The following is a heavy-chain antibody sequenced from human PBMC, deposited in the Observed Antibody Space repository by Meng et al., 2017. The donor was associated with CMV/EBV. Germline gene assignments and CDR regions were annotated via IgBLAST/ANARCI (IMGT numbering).Heavy chain of an antibody. CDR1: GGTFSSYA. CDR3: ASKGGSYDY. J-gene: IGHJ4*02. Sequence: KASCKASGGTFSSYAISWVRQAPGQGLEWMVGIIPIFGTANYAQKFQGRVTIAADESTSTAYMELSSLRSEDTAVYYCASKGGSYDYWGQGTLVTVSS. CDR2: IIPIFGTA. D-gene: IGHD1-26*01. V-gene: IGHV1-69*01.